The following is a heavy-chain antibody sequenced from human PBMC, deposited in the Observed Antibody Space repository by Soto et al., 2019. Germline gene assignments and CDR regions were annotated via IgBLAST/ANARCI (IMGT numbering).Heavy chain of an antibody. CDR1: GGSISSSSYY. J-gene: IGHJ4*02. CDR3: ARLNIVLVPAAEPDFDY. CDR2: IYFSGST. Sequence: SETLSLTCTVSGGSISSSSYYWGWIRQPPGKGLEWIGIIYFSGSTYYNPSLKSRVTISGDTSKNQFSLKLSSVTAADTAVYYCARLNIVLVPAAEPDFDYWGQGTLVTVSS. D-gene: IGHD2-2*01. V-gene: IGHV4-39*01.